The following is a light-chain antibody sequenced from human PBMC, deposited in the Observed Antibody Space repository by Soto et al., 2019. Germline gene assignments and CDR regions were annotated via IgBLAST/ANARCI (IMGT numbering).Light chain of an antibody. V-gene: IGLV2-14*01. CDR1: NSDIGIYDF. CDR2: GVS. J-gene: IGLJ1*01. Sequence: QSVLTQPASVSGTPGQSITISCTGSNSDIGIYDFVSWYQHHPGKAPKLIVSGVSHRPSGVSNRFSGSKSGNTASLTISGLQSEDEADYYCVSYTSDDVRDVFGTGTKVTVL. CDR3: VSYTSDDVRDV.